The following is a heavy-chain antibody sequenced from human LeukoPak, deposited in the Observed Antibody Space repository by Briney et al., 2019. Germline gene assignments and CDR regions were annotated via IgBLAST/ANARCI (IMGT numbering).Heavy chain of an antibody. CDR1: GGSISSYY. Sequence: SETLSLTCTVSGGSISSYYWSWIRQPAGKGLEWIGRIYTSGSTNYNPSLKSRVTMSVDTSKNQFSLKLSSVTAADTAVYYCARGEYSSSWYYFDYWGQGTLVTVSS. J-gene: IGHJ4*02. V-gene: IGHV4-4*07. CDR2: IYTSGST. CDR3: ARGEYSSSWYYFDY. D-gene: IGHD6-13*01.